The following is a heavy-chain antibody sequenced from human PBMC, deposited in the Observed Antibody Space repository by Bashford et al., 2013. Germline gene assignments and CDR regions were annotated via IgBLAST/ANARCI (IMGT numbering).Heavy chain of an antibody. J-gene: IGHJ6*02. Sequence: GSLRLSCAASGSTLSEWMHWVRQAPGQGLVWVSRISRDGSATTYADSVRGRFTISRDNAKNTLFLQMNSLRVDDTAIYYCARDQTPKGFVPASIVRYGMDVWGQGTTVTVSS. V-gene: IGHV3-74*01. CDR2: ISRDGSAT. D-gene: IGHD1-26*01. CDR1: GSTLSEW. CDR3: ARDQTPKGFVPASIVRYGMDV.